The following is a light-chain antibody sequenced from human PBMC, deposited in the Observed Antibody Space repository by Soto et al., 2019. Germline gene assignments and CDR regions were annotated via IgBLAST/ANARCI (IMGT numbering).Light chain of an antibody. J-gene: IGKJ4*01. Sequence: DLQLTQSPSFLSASVGDRVTITRRASQGINHYVAWYQQKPGKAPKCLIYGASALQSGVPSRFSGSGSWAEFTLSISSLQPEDFATYYCQHVYSYPLTFGGGTKVDIK. CDR2: GAS. V-gene: IGKV1-9*01. CDR1: QGINHY. CDR3: QHVYSYPLT.